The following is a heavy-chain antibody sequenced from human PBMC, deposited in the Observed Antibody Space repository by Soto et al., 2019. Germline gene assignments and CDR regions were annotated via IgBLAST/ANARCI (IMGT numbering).Heavy chain of an antibody. D-gene: IGHD1-7*01. CDR1: GFTFSSYW. CDR3: ARVVRITGTTNLFGY. CDR2: INSDGSST. Sequence: PGESLKISCAASGFTFSSYWMHWVRQAPWKGLVWVSRINSDGSSTSYADSVKGRFTISRDNAKNTLYLQMNSLRAEDTAVYYCARVVRITGTTNLFGYWGQGTLVTVSS. J-gene: IGHJ4*02. V-gene: IGHV3-74*01.